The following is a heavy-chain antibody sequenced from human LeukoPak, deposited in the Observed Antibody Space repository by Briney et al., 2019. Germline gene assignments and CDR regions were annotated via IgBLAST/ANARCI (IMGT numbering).Heavy chain of an antibody. V-gene: IGHV4-30-2*01. CDR1: GGSISSGGYS. Sequence: SQTLSLTCAVSGGSISSGGYSWSWIRQPPGKGLEWIGYIYHSGSTYYNPSLKSRVTISVDRSKNQFSLKLSSVTAADTAVYYCAKTYYDFWSGYYNDYWGQGTLVTVSS. D-gene: IGHD3-3*01. CDR3: AKTYYDFWSGYYNDY. CDR2: IYHSGST. J-gene: IGHJ4*02.